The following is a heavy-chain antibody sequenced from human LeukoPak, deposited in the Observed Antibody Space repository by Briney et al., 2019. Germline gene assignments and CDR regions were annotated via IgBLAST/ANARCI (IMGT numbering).Heavy chain of an antibody. Sequence: PGGSLRLSCAASGFTFSSYWMHWVRQAPGKGLVWVSRINSDGSSTSYADSVKGRFTISRDNAKNTLYLQMNSLRAEDTAVYYCARGVEDWFFMDVWGKGTTVTISS. V-gene: IGHV3-74*01. J-gene: IGHJ6*03. D-gene: IGHD3/OR15-3a*01. CDR1: GFTFSSYW. CDR3: ARGVEDWFFMDV. CDR2: INSDGSST.